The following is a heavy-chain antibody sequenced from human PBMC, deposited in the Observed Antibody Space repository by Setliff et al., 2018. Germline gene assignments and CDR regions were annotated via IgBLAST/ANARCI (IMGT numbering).Heavy chain of an antibody. V-gene: IGHV4-39*02. CDR1: GGSISSSSYY. D-gene: IGHD2-15*01. CDR3: AKDRYCGGGSCLKDFEY. CDR2: IYYSGST. Sequence: PSETLSLTCTVSGGSISSSSYYWGWIRQPPGKGLEWIGSIYYSGSTYYNPSLKSRVTISVDTSKNQFSLKLSSVTAADTAVYYCAKDRYCGGGSCLKDFEYWGQGTLVTVSS. J-gene: IGHJ4*02.